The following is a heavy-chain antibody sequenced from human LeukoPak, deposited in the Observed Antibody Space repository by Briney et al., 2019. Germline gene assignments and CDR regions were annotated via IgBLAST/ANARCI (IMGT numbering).Heavy chain of an antibody. V-gene: IGHV1-46*01. J-gene: IGHJ4*02. D-gene: IGHD3-3*01. Sequence: ASVTVSCTASGYTFPSYFMHWARQAPGQGLEWMGIINPSGGSTSYAQKFQGRVTMTRDTSTSTVYMELSSLRPEDTAVYYCARDLSYDFWSGYLCWGQGTLVTVSS. CDR3: ARDLSYDFWSGYLC. CDR1: GYTFPSYF. CDR2: INPSGGST.